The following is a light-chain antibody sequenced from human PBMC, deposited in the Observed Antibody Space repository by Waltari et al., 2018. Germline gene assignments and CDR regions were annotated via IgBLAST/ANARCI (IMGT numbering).Light chain of an antibody. CDR2: GAS. V-gene: IGKV3-15*01. CDR3: QQYNNWPPWT. J-gene: IGKJ1*01. Sequence: EIVMTQSPATLSVSPGERAPLSCRASQSVSSNLAWYQQKPGQAPRLPIYGASTRATGIPARFSGSGSGTEFTLTISSLQSEDFAVYYCQQYNNWPPWTFGQGTKVEIK. CDR1: QSVSSN.